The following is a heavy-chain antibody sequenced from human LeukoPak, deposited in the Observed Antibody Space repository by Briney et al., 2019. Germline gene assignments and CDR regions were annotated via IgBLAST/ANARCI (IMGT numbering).Heavy chain of an antibody. CDR3: ASSADSSEKIYSYYYGMDV. V-gene: IGHV1-69*04. CDR1: GGTFSSYA. J-gene: IGHJ6*02. Sequence: SVKVSCKASGGTFSSYAISWVRQAPGQGLEWMGRIIPILGIANYAQKFQGRVTITADKSTSTAYMELSSLRSEDTAVYYCASSADSSEKIYSYYYGMDVWGQGTTVTVSS. CDR2: IIPILGIA. D-gene: IGHD6-19*01.